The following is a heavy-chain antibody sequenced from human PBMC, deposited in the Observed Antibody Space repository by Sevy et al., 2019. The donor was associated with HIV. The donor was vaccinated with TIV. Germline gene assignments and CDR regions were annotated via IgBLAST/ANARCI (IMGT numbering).Heavy chain of an antibody. J-gene: IGHJ4*02. CDR3: ETSIAAAATPFDY. V-gene: IGHV3-23*01. CDR1: GFTFSSYA. Sequence: GGALRLCCAASGFTFSSYAMSWVRQAPGKGLEWVSAISGSGGSTYYADSVKGRFTISRDNPKNTLYLQMNSLRAEDTAVYYCETSIAAAATPFDYWGQRTLVTVSS. D-gene: IGHD6-13*01. CDR2: ISGSGGST.